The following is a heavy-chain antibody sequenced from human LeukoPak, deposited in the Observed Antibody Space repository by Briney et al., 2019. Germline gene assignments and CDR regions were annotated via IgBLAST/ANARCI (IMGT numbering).Heavy chain of an antibody. J-gene: IGHJ6*02. Sequence: GESLQISCKGSGYSFTSYWIGWVRQLPGKGLEWMGIIYPGDSDTRYSPSFQGQVTISADKSISTAYLQWSSLKASDTAMYYCARHRGAIVVVPAATSTNFYGMDVWGQGTTVTVSS. CDR2: IYPGDSDT. V-gene: IGHV5-51*01. D-gene: IGHD2-2*01. CDR1: GYSFTSYW. CDR3: ARHRGAIVVVPAATSTNFYGMDV.